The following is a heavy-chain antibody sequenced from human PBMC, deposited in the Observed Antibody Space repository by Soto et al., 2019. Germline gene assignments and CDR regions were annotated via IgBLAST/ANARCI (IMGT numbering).Heavy chain of an antibody. D-gene: IGHD3-10*01. CDR3: ARWSGFGDL. Sequence: EVRLLVSGGGLVQPGGSLRLSCAASGFIFSDYSMAWVRQTPEKGLEGGSGMSISGEKTFYADSVNGRFTVSRDSSKNTVYLQMNSLRVEDTAVYYCARWSGFGDLWGQGTLVTVSS. CDR1: GFIFSDYS. V-gene: IGHV3-23*01. CDR2: MSISGEKT. J-gene: IGHJ4*02.